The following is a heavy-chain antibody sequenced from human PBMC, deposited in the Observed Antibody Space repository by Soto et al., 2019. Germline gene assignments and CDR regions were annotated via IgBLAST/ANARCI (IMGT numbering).Heavy chain of an antibody. D-gene: IGHD3-22*01. V-gene: IGHV5-10-1*01. Sequence: PGESLKISCKGSGYSFTSYWISWVRQMPGKGLEWMGRIDPSDSYTNYSPSFQGHVTISADKSISTAYLQWSSLKASDTAMYYCARHWYDSSGYYYLDAFDIWGQGTMVTVSS. CDR2: IDPSDSYT. CDR1: GYSFTSYW. J-gene: IGHJ3*02. CDR3: ARHWYDSSGYYYLDAFDI.